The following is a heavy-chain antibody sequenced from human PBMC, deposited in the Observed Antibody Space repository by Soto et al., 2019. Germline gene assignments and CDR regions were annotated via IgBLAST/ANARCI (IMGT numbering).Heavy chain of an antibody. Sequence: GESLKISCKGSGYSFTSYWIGWVRQMPGKGLEWMGIIYPGDSDTRYSPSFQGQVTISADKSISTAYLQWSSLKASDTAMYYCARINKIPAAYHYYYYYGMDVWGQGTTVTVSS. CDR2: IYPGDSDT. V-gene: IGHV5-51*01. J-gene: IGHJ6*02. D-gene: IGHD2-2*01. CDR3: ARINKIPAAYHYYYYYGMDV. CDR1: GYSFTSYW.